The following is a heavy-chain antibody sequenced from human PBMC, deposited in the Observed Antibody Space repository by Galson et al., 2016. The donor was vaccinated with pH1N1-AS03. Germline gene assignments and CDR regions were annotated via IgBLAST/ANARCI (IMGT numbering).Heavy chain of an antibody. CDR2: LNPDGGET. J-gene: IGHJ4*02. D-gene: IGHD2-2*03. CDR3: GGRDGWINDY. V-gene: IGHV3-7*01. CDR1: DVTLNALC. Sequence: SLRLSCAASDVTLNALCMSWVRQSPGKGLEWVASLNPDGGETVYLDSVKGRVPISKDNAKNSLSMHMSSLRVEDTAFYYCGGRDGWINDYWGQGILVTVSS.